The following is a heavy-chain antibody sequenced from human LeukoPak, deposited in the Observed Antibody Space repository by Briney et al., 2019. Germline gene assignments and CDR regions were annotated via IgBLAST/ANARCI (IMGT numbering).Heavy chain of an antibody. Sequence: NTSETLSLTCSVSGGSISGYYWSWIRQPPGKGLEWIGYIYYSGSTNYNPSLKSRVTISVDTSKNQFSLKLTSVTAADTAVYYCARVAYDSSGYPFFDSWGQGTLVSVSS. CDR1: GGSISGYY. J-gene: IGHJ4*02. CDR3: ARVAYDSSGYPFFDS. CDR2: IYYSGST. D-gene: IGHD3-22*01. V-gene: IGHV4-59*12.